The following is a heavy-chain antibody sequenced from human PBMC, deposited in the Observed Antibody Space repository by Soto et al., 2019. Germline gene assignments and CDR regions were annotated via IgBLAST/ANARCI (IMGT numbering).Heavy chain of an antibody. J-gene: IGHJ6*04. V-gene: IGHV4-31*03. Sequence: QVQLQESGPGLVKPSQTLSLTCTVSGGSISSDGYYWTWIRQHPGKGLEWIGYNYYSGITYYNPSLKSRVTISLDTSKNQFSLKLSSVTAADTAVYYCARGSSIAGLYYGMDVWGKGTTVTVSS. CDR3: ARGSSIAGLYYGMDV. CDR1: GGSISSDGYY. D-gene: IGHD6-6*01. CDR2: NYYSGIT.